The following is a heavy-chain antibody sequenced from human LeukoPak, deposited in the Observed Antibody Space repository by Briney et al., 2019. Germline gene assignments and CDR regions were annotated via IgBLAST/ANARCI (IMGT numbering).Heavy chain of an antibody. CDR2: INPSSGGT. CDR3: ARVGYSYGFVYDY. Sequence: ASVKVSCKASGYTFTSYGISWVRQAPGQGLEWMGWINPSSGGTNYAQKFQGRVTMTRDTSISTAYMELSRLRSDDTAVYYCARVGYSYGFVYDYWGQGTLVTVSS. D-gene: IGHD5-18*01. CDR1: GYTFTSYG. V-gene: IGHV1-2*02. J-gene: IGHJ4*02.